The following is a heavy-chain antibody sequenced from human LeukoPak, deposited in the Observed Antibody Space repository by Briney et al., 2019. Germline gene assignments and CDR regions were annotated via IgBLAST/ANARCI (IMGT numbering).Heavy chain of an antibody. CDR1: GFTFSNYN. Sequence: GGSLRLSCAASGFTFSNYNMNWVRQAPGKGLEWVSYISSRGSYTYYADSVKGRFTISRDNSKNTLYVQMNSLRAEDTAVYYCAKDLVVIPDVTYYYYAMDVWGQGTTVTVSS. CDR2: ISSRGSYT. CDR3: AKDLVVIPDVTYYYYAMDV. D-gene: IGHD2-2*01. J-gene: IGHJ6*02. V-gene: IGHV3-21*01.